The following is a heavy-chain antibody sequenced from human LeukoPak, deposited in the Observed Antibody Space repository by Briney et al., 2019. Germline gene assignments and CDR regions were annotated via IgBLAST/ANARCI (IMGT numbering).Heavy chain of an antibody. D-gene: IGHD3-10*01. J-gene: IGHJ4*02. CDR2: INPASGGT. Sequence: GASVKVSCKASGYTFTGYHMHWVRQAPGQGLEWMGRINPASGGTNYAHRFQGRVTMTRDTSISTAYMELGSLRSDDTAVYYCARVYGSGSHFDYWGQGTLVTVSS. V-gene: IGHV1-2*06. CDR1: GYTFTGYH. CDR3: ARVYGSGSHFDY.